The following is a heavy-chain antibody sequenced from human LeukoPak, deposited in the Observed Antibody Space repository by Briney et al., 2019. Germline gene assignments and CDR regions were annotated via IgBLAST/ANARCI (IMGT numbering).Heavy chain of an antibody. D-gene: IGHD3-10*01. CDR3: ARHERRNYYGSGTTSGAFDI. Sequence: SETLSLTCTVSGGSISSGGYYWSWIRQPPGKGLEWIGYIYHSGSTYYNPSLKSRVTISVDRSKNQFSLKLSSVTAADTAVYYCARHERRNYYGSGTTSGAFDIWGQGTMVTVSS. CDR1: GGSISSGGYY. CDR2: IYHSGST. V-gene: IGHV4-30-2*01. J-gene: IGHJ3*02.